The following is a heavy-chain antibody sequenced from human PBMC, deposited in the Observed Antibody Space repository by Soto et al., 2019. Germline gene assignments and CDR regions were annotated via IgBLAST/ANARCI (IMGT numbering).Heavy chain of an antibody. CDR3: AKDLYYGSGSYLYTYYYYMDV. D-gene: IGHD3-10*01. V-gene: IGHV3-23*01. CDR2: ISGSGGST. J-gene: IGHJ6*03. CDR1: GFTFSSYA. Sequence: GGSLRLSCAASGFTFSSYAMSWVRQAPGKGLEWVSAISGSGGSTYYADSVKGRFTISRDNSKNTLYLQMNSLRAEDTAVYYCAKDLYYGSGSYLYTYYYYMDVWGKGTTVTVSS.